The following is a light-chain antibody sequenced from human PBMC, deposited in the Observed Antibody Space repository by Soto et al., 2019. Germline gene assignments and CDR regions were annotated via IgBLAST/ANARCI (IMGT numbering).Light chain of an antibody. CDR1: QSVSSSY. CDR3: QQYGSPPPYA. J-gene: IGKJ2*01. V-gene: IGKV3-20*01. CDR2: DAS. Sequence: EIVLTQSPGTLSLSPGERATLSCRASQSVSSSYLAWYQHKPGQAPRLLIYDASSRATGVPDRFSGSGSGTDFTLTISRLEPEDFAVYYCQQYGSPPPYAFGQGTKLEIK.